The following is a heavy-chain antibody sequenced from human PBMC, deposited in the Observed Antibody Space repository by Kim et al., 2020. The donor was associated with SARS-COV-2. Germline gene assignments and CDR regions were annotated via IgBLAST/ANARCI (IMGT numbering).Heavy chain of an antibody. CDR3: ARLEPVRGVPQGLDGMDV. J-gene: IGHJ6*02. D-gene: IGHD3-10*01. CDR1: GGTFSSYA. Sequence: SVKVSCKASGGTFSSYAISWVRQAPGQGLEWMGGIIPIFGTANYAQKFQGRVTITADESTSTAYMELSSLRSEDTAVYYCARLEPVRGVPQGLDGMDVWGQGTTVTVSS. V-gene: IGHV1-69*13. CDR2: IIPIFGTA.